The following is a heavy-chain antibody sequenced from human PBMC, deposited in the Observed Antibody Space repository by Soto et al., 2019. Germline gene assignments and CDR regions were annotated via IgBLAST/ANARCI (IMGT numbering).Heavy chain of an antibody. Sequence: ASVKVSCKASGYTFTIYGIIWVRQAPGQGLEWMGWISAYNGNTNYAQKLQGRVTMTTDTSTSTAYMELRSLRSDDTAVYYCSRLPPRRYSAYDFPMDVWGQGTTVTVSS. CDR1: GYTFTIYG. V-gene: IGHV1-18*01. D-gene: IGHD5-12*01. CDR2: ISAYNGNT. J-gene: IGHJ6*02. CDR3: SRLPPRRYSAYDFPMDV.